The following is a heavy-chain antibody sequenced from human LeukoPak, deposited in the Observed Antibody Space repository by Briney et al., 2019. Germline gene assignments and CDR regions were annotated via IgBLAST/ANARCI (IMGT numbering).Heavy chain of an antibody. V-gene: IGHV4-34*01. CDR2: INHSGST. J-gene: IGHJ4*02. D-gene: IGHD6-13*01. CDR1: GGSSSGYY. Sequence: SETLSLTCAVYGGSSSGYYWSWIRQPPGKGLEWFGEINHSGSTNDHPSLKSRVTISVDTSKNQFSLKLSSVTAADTAVYYCARLYSSSLGRVFDYWGQGTLVTVSS. CDR3: ARLYSSSLGRVFDY.